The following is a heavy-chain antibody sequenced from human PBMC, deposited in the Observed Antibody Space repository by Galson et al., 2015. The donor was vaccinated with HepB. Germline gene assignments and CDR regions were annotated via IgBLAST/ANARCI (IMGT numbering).Heavy chain of an antibody. V-gene: IGHV1-46*01. CDR2: INPSGGST. Sequence: SVKVSCKASGYTFTSYYMHWVRQAPGQGLEWMGIINPSGGSTSYAQKFQGRVTMTRDTSTSTVYMKLSSLRSEDTAVYYCARGGSGSYFLAYMDVWGKGTTVTVSS. CDR1: GYTFTSYY. J-gene: IGHJ6*03. CDR3: ARGGSGSYFLAYMDV. D-gene: IGHD1-26*01.